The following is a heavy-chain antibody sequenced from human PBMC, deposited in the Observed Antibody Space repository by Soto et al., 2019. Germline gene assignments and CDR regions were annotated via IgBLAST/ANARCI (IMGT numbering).Heavy chain of an antibody. CDR1: GFTFSSYA. CDR2: ISGSGGST. D-gene: IGHD3-10*01. CDR3: AKDVDLWFGEGDAFDI. V-gene: IGHV3-23*01. J-gene: IGHJ3*02. Sequence: GGSLRLSCAASGFTFSSYAMSWVRQAPGKGLEWVSAISGSGGSTYYADSVKGRFTISRDNSKNTLYLQMNSLRAEDTAVYYCAKDVDLWFGEGDAFDIWGQGTMVTVSS.